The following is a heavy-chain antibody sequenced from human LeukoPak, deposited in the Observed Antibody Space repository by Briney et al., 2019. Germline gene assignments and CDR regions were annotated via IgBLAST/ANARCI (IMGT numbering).Heavy chain of an antibody. CDR1: GFTFSSYA. CDR2: ISGSGGST. CDR3: AKDRGYYDSSGYT. D-gene: IGHD3-22*01. V-gene: IGHV3-23*01. Sequence: PGRSLRLSCAASGFTFSSYAMSWVRQAPGKGLEWVSGISGSGGSTYYADSVKGRFTISRDNSKNTLYLQMNSLRAEDTAVYYCAKDRGYYDSSGYTWGQGTLVTVSS. J-gene: IGHJ4*02.